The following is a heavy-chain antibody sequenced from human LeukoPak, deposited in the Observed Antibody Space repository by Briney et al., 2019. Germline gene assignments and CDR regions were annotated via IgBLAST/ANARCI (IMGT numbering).Heavy chain of an antibody. Sequence: GASVKVSCKASGYTFTSYGISWVRQAPGQGLEWMGWISAYNGNTNYAQKLQGRVTMTTDTSTSTAYMELRSLRSDDTAVYYCARAVGEGPLYVSGYFYGGGAFDIWGQGTMVTVAS. J-gene: IGHJ3*02. CDR1: GYTFTSYG. D-gene: IGHD3-22*01. V-gene: IGHV1-18*01. CDR2: ISAYNGNT. CDR3: ARAVGEGPLYVSGYFYGGGAFDI.